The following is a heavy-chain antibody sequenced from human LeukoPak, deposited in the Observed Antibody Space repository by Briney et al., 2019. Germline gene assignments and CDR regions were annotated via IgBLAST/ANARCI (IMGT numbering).Heavy chain of an antibody. CDR2: ISGDGGST. CDR1: GFTFDDYA. Sequence: GGSLRLSCAASGFTFDDYAMHWVRQAPGKGLEWVSLISGDGGSTYYADSVKGRFTISRDNSKNSLYLQMNSLRTEDTALYYCAKDILHSSSWSGLQHWGHGTLVTVSS. D-gene: IGHD6-13*01. CDR3: AKDILHSSSWSGLQH. V-gene: IGHV3-43*02. J-gene: IGHJ1*01.